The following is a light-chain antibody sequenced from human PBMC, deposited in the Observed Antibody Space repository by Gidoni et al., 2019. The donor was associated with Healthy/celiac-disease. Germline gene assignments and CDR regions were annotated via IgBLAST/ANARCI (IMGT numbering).Light chain of an antibody. CDR2: GAS. J-gene: IGKJ1*01. CDR3: QQYGSPKT. Sequence: EIDFTPSPGTLSLSPGERATLSCRASQSVSSSYLAWYQQKPGQAPRLLIYGASSSATGIPDRFSGSGSGTDFTLTISRLEPEDFAVYYCQQYGSPKTFGQGTKVEIK. CDR1: QSVSSSY. V-gene: IGKV3-20*01.